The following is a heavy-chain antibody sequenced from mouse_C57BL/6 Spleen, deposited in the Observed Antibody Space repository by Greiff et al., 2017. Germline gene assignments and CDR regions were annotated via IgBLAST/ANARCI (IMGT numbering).Heavy chain of an antibody. CDR2: IYPGSGST. CDR1: GYTFTSYW. D-gene: IGHD1-1*01. CDR3: ARPYGSSYWYFDV. V-gene: IGHV1-55*01. J-gene: IGHJ1*03. Sequence: QVQLKESGAELVKPGASVKMSCKASGYTFTSYWITWVKQRPGQGLEWIGDIYPGSGSTNYNEKFKSKATLTVDTSSSTAYMQLSSLTSEDSAVYYCARPYGSSYWYFDVWGTGTTVTVSS.